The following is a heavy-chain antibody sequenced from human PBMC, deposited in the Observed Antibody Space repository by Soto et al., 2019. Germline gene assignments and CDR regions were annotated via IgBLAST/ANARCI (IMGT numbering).Heavy chain of an antibody. J-gene: IGHJ3*02. CDR3: ARHPTVTDAFDI. Sequence: GESLKISFRSAGYSFTRSWIGWVRQIPGKGLEWMGIIYPGDSDTRFSPFFQGQITNSADKSISTAYLQWSSLKASDTAMYYCARHPTVTDAFDIWGKGTMV. V-gene: IGHV5-51*01. D-gene: IGHD4-4*01. CDR2: IYPGDSDT. CDR1: GYSFTRSW.